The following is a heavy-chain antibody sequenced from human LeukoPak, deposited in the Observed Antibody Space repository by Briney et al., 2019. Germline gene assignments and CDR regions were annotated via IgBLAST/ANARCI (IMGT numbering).Heavy chain of an antibody. CDR2: SSYNGNT. CDR1: GASFTNYY. V-gene: IGHV4-59*01. Sequence: SETLSLTCTVSGASFTNYYWSWLRQPPGQGLEWIGFSSYNGNTNYNPSLKSRVTISVDMSKNQFSLRLKSVTAADTAIYYCARGGYYGSGNDFRFDPWGQGTLVTVSS. D-gene: IGHD3-10*01. J-gene: IGHJ5*02. CDR3: ARGGYYGSGNDFRFDP.